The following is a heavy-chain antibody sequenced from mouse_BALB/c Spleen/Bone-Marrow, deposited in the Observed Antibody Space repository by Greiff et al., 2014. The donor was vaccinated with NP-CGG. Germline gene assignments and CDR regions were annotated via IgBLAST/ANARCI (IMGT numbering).Heavy chain of an antibody. CDR1: GYTFTNYW. J-gene: IGHJ4*01. CDR2: IYPGGGYT. V-gene: IGHV1-63*02. CDR3: AIHGEAMDY. Sequence: VHLVESGAELVRPGTSAKMSCKAAGYTFTNYWIGWVRQRPGHGLEWIGDIYPGGGYTNYNEKFKGKATLTADTSSSTAYMQLSSLTSEDSAVYYCAIHGEAMDYWGQGTSVTVSS.